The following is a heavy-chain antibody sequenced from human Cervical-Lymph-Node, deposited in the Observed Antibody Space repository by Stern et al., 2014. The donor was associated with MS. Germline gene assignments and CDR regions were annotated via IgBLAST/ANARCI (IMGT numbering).Heavy chain of an antibody. CDR2: ISYDGSNK. CDR3: AKDRSSSSRNYYYYGMDV. CDR1: GFTFSSYG. Sequence: VQLEESGGGVVQPGRSLRLSCAASGFTFSSYGMHWVRQAPGKGLEWGAVISYDGSNKYYVDAVKGRFTISRDNSKDTLYLQMNSLRAEDTAVYYCAKDRSSSSRNYYYYGMDVWGQGTTVTVSS. V-gene: IGHV3-30*18. J-gene: IGHJ6*02. D-gene: IGHD6-6*01.